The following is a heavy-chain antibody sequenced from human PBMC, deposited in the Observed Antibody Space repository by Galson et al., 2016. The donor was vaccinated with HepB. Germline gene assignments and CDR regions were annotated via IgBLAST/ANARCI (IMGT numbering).Heavy chain of an antibody. V-gene: IGHV3-21*01. CDR2: ISSSSSYI. J-gene: IGHJ6*03. CDR1: GFTFSSYS. D-gene: IGHD5-24*01. Sequence: SLRLSCAASGFTFSSYSMNWVRQAPGEGLEWVSSISSSSSYIYYADSVKGRFTISRDNAKNSLYLQMNSLRAEDTAVYYCAKRGGMATIPFDYYYMDVWGKGTTVTVSS. CDR3: AKRGGMATIPFDYYYMDV.